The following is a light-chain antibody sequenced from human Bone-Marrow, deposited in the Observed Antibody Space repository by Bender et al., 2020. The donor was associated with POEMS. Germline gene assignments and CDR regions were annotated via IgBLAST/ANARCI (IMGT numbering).Light chain of an antibody. CDR1: TSDVGRYDY. Sequence: QSALTQPRSVSGSPGQSVTIPCTGTTSDVGRYDYISWFQQYPGKAPKLVIYDVNKRPSGVPDRFSGSNSGNTATLTISGTHAMDEADYYCQAWDSDTAHLVFGGGTKLTVL. CDR2: DVN. CDR3: QAWDSDTAHLV. V-gene: IGLV2-11*01. J-gene: IGLJ2*01.